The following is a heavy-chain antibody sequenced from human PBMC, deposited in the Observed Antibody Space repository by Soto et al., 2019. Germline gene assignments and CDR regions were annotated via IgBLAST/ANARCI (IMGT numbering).Heavy chain of an antibody. J-gene: IGHJ5*02. Sequence: GASVKVSCKASGYTFTSYAMHWVRQAPGQRLEWMGWINAGNGNTKYSQKFQGRVTITRDTSASTAYMELSSLRSEDTAVYYCAREPLGGSGSYLNWFDPWGQGTLVTVSS. D-gene: IGHD3-10*01. CDR1: GYTFTSYA. CDR2: INAGNGNT. V-gene: IGHV1-3*01. CDR3: AREPLGGSGSYLNWFDP.